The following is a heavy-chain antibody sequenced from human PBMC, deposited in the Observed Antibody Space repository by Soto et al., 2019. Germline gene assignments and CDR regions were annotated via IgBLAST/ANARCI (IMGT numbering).Heavy chain of an antibody. CDR3: ARDQHYSHAS. CDR1: GFTFSTSW. Sequence: EVQLVESGGGLVQPGGSLRLSCAASGFTFSTSWIHWVRQDPGKGLVWVSHINSDGSDTNYADSVKGRFTISRDNAKNTVYLQMNSLRAEDTAVYYCARDQHYSHASWGQGTLVTVSS. V-gene: IGHV3-74*01. CDR2: INSDGSDT. J-gene: IGHJ5*02. D-gene: IGHD3-3*02.